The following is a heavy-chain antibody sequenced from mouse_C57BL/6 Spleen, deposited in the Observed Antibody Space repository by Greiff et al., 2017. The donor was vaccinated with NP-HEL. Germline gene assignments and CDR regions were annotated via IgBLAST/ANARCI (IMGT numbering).Heavy chain of an antibody. CDR2: IDPETGGT. CDR3: TSLYYYGSSHFDY. J-gene: IGHJ2*01. CDR1: GYTFTDYE. Sequence: QVQLQQSGAELVRPGASVTLSCKASGYTFTDYEMHWVKQTPVHGLEWIGAIDPETGGTAYNQKFTGKAILTADKSSSTAYMELRSLTSEDSAVYYCTSLYYYGSSHFDYWGQGTTLTVSS. V-gene: IGHV1-15*01. D-gene: IGHD1-1*01.